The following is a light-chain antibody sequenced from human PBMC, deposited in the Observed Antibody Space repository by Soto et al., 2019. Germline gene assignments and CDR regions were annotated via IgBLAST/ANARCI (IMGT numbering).Light chain of an antibody. J-gene: IGKJ4*01. V-gene: IGKV4-1*01. CDR3: QQYYTNPFT. Sequence: DFVMTQSPDSLAVSLGERATINCKSSQSVLYSTNNKNYLAWYQQKPGQPPKLLIYWASTRESGVPDRFSGSGSGTDFTLSTSSLQAEDVALDFYQQYYTNPFTFGGGTKVEIK. CDR1: QSVLYSTNNKNY. CDR2: WAS.